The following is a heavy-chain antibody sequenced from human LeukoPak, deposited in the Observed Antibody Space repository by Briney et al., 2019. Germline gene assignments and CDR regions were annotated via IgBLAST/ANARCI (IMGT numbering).Heavy chain of an antibody. Sequence: SETLSLTCTVSGDSISSSGYYWGWIRQPPGKGLEWIGTIYYSGSTYYNPSLKSRVTIFGDTSKNQFFLKLSSVTAADTAVYYCARARYVNSFYAFDIWGQGTLVTVSS. J-gene: IGHJ3*02. CDR2: IYYSGST. CDR1: GDSISSSGYY. D-gene: IGHD3-9*01. CDR3: ARARYVNSFYAFDI. V-gene: IGHV4-39*07.